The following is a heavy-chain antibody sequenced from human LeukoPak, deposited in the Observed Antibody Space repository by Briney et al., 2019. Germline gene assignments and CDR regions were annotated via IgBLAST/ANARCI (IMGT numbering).Heavy chain of an antibody. V-gene: IGHV3-23*01. CDR3: TRYNVGFES. J-gene: IGHJ4*02. CDR2: ISGSGGST. CDR1: GFTFSNYG. Sequence: GGTLRLSCAASGFTFSNYGMSWVRQAPGKGLEWVSAISGSGGSTNYADSVKGRFTISRDNSKNTLYLQMNSLKTEDTAVYYCTRYNVGFESWGQGTLVTVSS. D-gene: IGHD1-1*01.